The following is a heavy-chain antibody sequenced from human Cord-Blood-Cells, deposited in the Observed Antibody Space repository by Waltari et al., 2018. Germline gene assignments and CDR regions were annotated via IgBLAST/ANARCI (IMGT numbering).Heavy chain of an antibody. D-gene: IGHD1-26*01. V-gene: IGHV4-39*01. Sequence: QLQLQESGPGLVKPSETLSITCTVSGGSISSRSYYCGWIRQPPGKGLEWIGSIYYSGSTYYNPSLKSRVTISVDTSKNQFSLKLSSVTAADTAVYYCARQYSGSSHDAFDIWGQGTMVTVSS. CDR3: ARQYSGSSHDAFDI. CDR2: IYYSGST. CDR1: GGSISSRSYY. J-gene: IGHJ3*02.